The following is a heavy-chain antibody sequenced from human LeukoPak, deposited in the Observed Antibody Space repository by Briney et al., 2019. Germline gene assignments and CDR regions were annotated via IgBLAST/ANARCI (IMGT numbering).Heavy chain of an antibody. CDR2: SYYSGST. J-gene: IGHJ3*02. CDR1: GGSISSYY. D-gene: IGHD6-6*01. V-gene: IGHV4-59*01. CDR3: ATTKAAARGAFDI. Sequence: SETLSLTCTVSGGSISSYYWSWIRQPPGKGLEWIGYSYYSGSTNYNPSLKSRVTISVDTSKNQFSLKLSSVTAADTAVYYCATTKAAARGAFDIWGQGTMVTVSS.